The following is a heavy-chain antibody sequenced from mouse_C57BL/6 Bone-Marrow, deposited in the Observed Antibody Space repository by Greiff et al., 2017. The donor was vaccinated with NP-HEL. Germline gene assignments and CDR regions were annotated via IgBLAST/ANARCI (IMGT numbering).Heavy chain of an antibody. V-gene: IGHV1-53*01. CDR3: ARLYGSLPWFAD. J-gene: IGHJ3*01. D-gene: IGHD1-1*01. Sequence: QVQLQQPGPELVKPGASVKLSCKASGYTFTSSWMHWVKQRPGQGLEWIGNINPSNGGTNYNEKFKSKATLTVDKSSSTAYMQLSSLTSEDSAVYYCARLYGSLPWFADWGQGALVTVSA. CDR1: GYTFTSSW. CDR2: INPSNGGT.